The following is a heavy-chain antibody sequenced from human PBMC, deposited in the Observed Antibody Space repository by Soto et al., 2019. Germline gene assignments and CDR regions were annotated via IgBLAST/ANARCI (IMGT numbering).Heavy chain of an antibody. CDR2: ISGSGGST. D-gene: IGHD5-18*01. V-gene: IGHV3-23*01. J-gene: IGHJ4*02. CDR1: GFTFSSYA. Sequence: GGSLRLSCAASGFTFSSYAMSWVRQAPGKGLEWVSAISGSGGSTYYADSVKGRFTTSRDNSKNTRYLQMNSLAAEDTAVDDCAKVFRDTAMAYYFDYWGQGTLVTVSS. CDR3: AKVFRDTAMAYYFDY.